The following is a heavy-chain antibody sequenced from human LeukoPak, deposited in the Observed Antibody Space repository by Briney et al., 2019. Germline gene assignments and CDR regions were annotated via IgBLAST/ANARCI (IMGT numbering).Heavy chain of an antibody. CDR1: GFTFSSYA. J-gene: IGHJ4*02. V-gene: IGHV3-23*01. CDR3: AKAGGYCTSTSCYLFD. CDR2: MSADGGST. Sequence: RGSLRLSCAASGFTFSSYAMSWVRQAPGKGLEWVSAMSADGGSTYYADSVKGRFSISRDNSKNTLYLQMNSLRAEDTAIYYCAKAGGYCTSTSCYLFDWGQGTLVTVSS. D-gene: IGHD2-2*01.